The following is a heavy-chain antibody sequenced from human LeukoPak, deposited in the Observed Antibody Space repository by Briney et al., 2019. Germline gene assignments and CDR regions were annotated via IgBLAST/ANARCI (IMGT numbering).Heavy chain of an antibody. CDR1: GSGGSISNYY. CDR2: IYYSGNT. D-gene: IGHD4-23*01. Sequence: PSETLSLTCTVSGSGGSISNYYWSWIRQPPGKGLEWIGYIYYSGNTNHNPSLKSRVTMSVDTSKNQFSLKLSSVTAADTAVYYCARLTKSPSTVVSLGFGPWGQGTLVTVSS. J-gene: IGHJ5*02. CDR3: ARLTKSPSTVVSLGFGP. V-gene: IGHV4-59*08.